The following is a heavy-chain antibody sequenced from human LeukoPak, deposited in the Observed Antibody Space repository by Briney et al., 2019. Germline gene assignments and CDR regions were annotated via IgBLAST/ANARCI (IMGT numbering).Heavy chain of an antibody. D-gene: IGHD2-15*01. Sequence: ASVKVSCKASGYTFTSYYMHWVRQAPGQGLEWMGWINPNSGGTNYAQKFQGRVTMTRDTSISTAYMELSRLRSDDTAVYYCAREGRYCSGGSCYSGGLDAFDIWGQGTMVTVSS. CDR2: INPNSGGT. V-gene: IGHV1-2*02. CDR1: GYTFTSYY. J-gene: IGHJ3*02. CDR3: AREGRYCSGGSCYSGGLDAFDI.